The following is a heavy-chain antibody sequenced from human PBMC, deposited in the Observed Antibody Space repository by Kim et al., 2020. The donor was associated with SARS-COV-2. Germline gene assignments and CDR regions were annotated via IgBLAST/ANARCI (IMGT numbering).Heavy chain of an antibody. CDR2: ISGSGNKT. J-gene: IGHJ6*02. CDR1: GVTFNSQA. CDR3: ANYRPFVDV. V-gene: IGHV3-23*01. D-gene: IGHD3-3*01. Sequence: GGSLRLSCAASGVTFNSQAMCWVRQAPGKGLEWVSGISGSGNKTYYADSVKGRFTISRDNSRNTLFLQLSSLRVEDTAVYYCANYRPFVDVWGQGTTVTVSS.